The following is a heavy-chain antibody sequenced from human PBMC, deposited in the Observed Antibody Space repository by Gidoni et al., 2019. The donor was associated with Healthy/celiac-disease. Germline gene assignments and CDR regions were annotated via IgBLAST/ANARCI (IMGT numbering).Heavy chain of an antibody. V-gene: IGHV3-7*01. CDR3: ARDKRQSGSYFKY. CDR2: IKQDGSEK. Sequence: EVQLVESGGCLVQPGGSLRLSCAASGFTFSSYWMSWVRQAPGKGLEWVANIKQDGSEKYYVDSVKGRFTISRDNAKNSLYLQMNSLRAEDTAVYYCARDKRQSGSYFKYWGQGTLVTVSS. J-gene: IGHJ4*02. CDR1: GFTFSSYW. D-gene: IGHD1-26*01.